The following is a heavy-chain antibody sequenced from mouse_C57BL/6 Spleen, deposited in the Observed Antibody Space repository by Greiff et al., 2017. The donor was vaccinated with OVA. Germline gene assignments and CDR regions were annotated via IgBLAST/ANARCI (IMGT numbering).Heavy chain of an antibody. CDR2: IYPGDGDT. CDR3: ARWDYYDYEDAMDY. V-gene: IGHV1-82*01. CDR1: GYAFSSSW. Sequence: VQLQQSGPELVKPGASVKISCKASGYAFSSSWMNWVKQRPGKGLEWIGRIYPGDGDTNYNGKFKGKATLTADKSSSTAYMQLSSLTSEDSAVYFCARWDYYDYEDAMDYWGQGTSVTVSS. J-gene: IGHJ4*01. D-gene: IGHD2-4*01.